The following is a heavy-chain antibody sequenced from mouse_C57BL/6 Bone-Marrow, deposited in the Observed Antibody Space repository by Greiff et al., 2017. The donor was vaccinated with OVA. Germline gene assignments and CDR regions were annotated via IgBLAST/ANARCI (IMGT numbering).Heavy chain of an antibody. CDR1: GYTFTSYW. J-gene: IGHJ3*01. CDR3: ARNSNYLFAY. D-gene: IGHD2-5*01. Sequence: VQLQQPGAELVMPGASVKLSCKASGYTFTSYWMHWVKQRPGQGLEWIGEIDPSDSYTNYNQKFKGKSTLTVDKSSSTAYMQLSSLTSEDSAVYYCARNSNYLFAYWGQGTLVTVSA. CDR2: IDPSDSYT. V-gene: IGHV1-69*01.